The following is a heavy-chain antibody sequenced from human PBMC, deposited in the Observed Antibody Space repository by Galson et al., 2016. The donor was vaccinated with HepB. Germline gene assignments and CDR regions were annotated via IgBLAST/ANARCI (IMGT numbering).Heavy chain of an antibody. CDR1: GFTFVDFG. J-gene: IGHJ3*02. CDR3: SVEGVATVTGEGAFDM. D-gene: IGHD4-17*01. V-gene: IGHV3-49*03. Sequence: SLRLSCATSGFTFVDFGLSWFRQAPGRGLGWVCFIRSKGYGGTTEYAPSVKGRFTISRDDSKSIAYLQMNSLKTEDTALYYCSVEGVATVTGEGAFDMRGQGTMVTVSS. CDR2: IRSKGYGGTT.